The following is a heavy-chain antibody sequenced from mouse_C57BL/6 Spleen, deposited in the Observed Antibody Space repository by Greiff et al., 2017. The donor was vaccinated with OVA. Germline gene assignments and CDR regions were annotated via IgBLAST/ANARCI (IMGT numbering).Heavy chain of an antibody. D-gene: IGHD1-1*01. CDR1: GYTFTSYW. CDR2: IYPGNSDT. V-gene: IGHV1-5*01. CDR3: TRYYYGSSYWYFDV. J-gene: IGHJ1*03. Sequence: VQLQQSGTVLARPGASVKMSCKTSGYTFTSYWMHWVKQRPGQGLEWIGAIYPGNSDTSYNQKFKGKAKLTAATSASTAYMELSSLTNEDSAVYYCTRYYYGSSYWYFDVWGTGTTVTVSS.